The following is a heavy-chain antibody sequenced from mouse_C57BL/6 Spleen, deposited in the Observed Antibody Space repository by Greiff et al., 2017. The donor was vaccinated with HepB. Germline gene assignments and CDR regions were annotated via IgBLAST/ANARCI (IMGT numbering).Heavy chain of an antibody. CDR3: TTRLIYYYGPWYFDV. Sequence: VQLQQSGAELVRPGASVKLSCTASGFNIKDDYMHWVKQRPEQGLEWIGWLDPENGDTAYASKFQGKATITAATSSNTAYLTLSSLTSEDTAVYYCTTRLIYYYGPWYFDVWGTGTTVTVSS. V-gene: IGHV14-4*01. CDR1: GFNIKDDY. D-gene: IGHD1-1*01. CDR2: LDPENGDT. J-gene: IGHJ1*03.